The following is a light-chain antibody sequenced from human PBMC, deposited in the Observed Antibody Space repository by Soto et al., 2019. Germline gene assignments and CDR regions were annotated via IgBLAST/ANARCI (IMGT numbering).Light chain of an antibody. CDR3: QQANSFPSIT. CDR1: QSVSSW. V-gene: IGKV1-5*03. CDR2: KAS. Sequence: DIQMTQSPSTLSASVGDRVTITCRASQSVSSWLAWYQQKPGKAPKLLIYKASSLQSGVPSRFSGSGSGTDFTLTISSLQPEDFATYYCQQANSFPSITFGQGTRLEIK. J-gene: IGKJ5*01.